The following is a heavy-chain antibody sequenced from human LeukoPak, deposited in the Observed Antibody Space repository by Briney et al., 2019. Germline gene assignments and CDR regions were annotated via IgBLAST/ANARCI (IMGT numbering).Heavy chain of an antibody. J-gene: IGHJ4*02. CDR3: ARGNGWKLHDY. V-gene: IGHV4-4*07. CDR2: VTRNGGVLYN. D-gene: IGHD4-23*01. CDR1: DDSITTSY. Sequence: SQTLSLTCTVSDDSITTSYWSWIRQSARKGLEWIGRVTRNGGVLYNSNDSSLRSRVILSVDASKNQFYLTLSGVTAADAGVYYCARGNGWKLHDYWGQGIQVTVSS.